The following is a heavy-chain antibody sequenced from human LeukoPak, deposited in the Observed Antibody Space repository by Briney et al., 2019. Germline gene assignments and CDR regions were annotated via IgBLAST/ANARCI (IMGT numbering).Heavy chain of an antibody. CDR1: GYTFTGYY. Sequence: ASVKVSCKASGYTFTGYYMHWVRQAPGQGLEWMGWINPNSGGTNYAQKFQGRVTMTRDTSISTAYMELSRLRSDDTAVYYCARDPADLGHNWFDPWGQRTLVTVSS. J-gene: IGHJ5*02. CDR3: ARDPADLGHNWFDP. CDR2: INPNSGGT. V-gene: IGHV1-2*02. D-gene: IGHD3-16*01.